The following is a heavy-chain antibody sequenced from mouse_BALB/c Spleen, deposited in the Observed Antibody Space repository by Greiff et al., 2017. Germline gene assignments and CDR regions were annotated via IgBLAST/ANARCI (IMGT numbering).Heavy chain of an antibody. J-gene: IGHJ2*01. CDR2: IDPSDSEN. Sequence: QVQLQQPGAELVRPGASVKLSCKASGYTFPSYWMNWVKQRPGQGLEWIGMIDPSDSENHYNQMFKAKATWTVAKSSSTAYMQLSSLTSEDSAVYYCARRNGSSLYYFDYWGQGTTLTVSS. CDR3: ARRNGSSLYYFDY. V-gene: IGHV1-61*01. D-gene: IGHD1-1*01. CDR1: GYTFPSYW.